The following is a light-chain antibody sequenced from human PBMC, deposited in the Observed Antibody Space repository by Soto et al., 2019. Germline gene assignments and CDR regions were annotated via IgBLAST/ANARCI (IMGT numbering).Light chain of an antibody. CDR3: QQRSNWPIT. CDR2: DAS. J-gene: IGKJ5*01. V-gene: IGKV3-11*01. Sequence: EKVLTQSPATLSLSPGERATLSCRASRGIDTYLAWYQQKRGQAPRLLIYDASNRATGIPARFSGSGSGTDFTLTISSLEPEDSAVYYCQQRSNWPITFGQGTRLEI. CDR1: RGIDTY.